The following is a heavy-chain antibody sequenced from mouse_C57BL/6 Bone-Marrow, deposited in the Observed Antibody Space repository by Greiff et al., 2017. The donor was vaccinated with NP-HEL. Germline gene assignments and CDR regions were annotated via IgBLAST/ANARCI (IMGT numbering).Heavy chain of an antibody. CDR2: IYPRSGNT. J-gene: IGHJ4*01. D-gene: IGHD1-1*01. Sequence: QVQLQQSGAELARPGASVKMSCKASGYTFTSYGISWVKQSTGQGLEWIGEIYPRSGNTYYNENFKGKATLTADKSASTAYMELRSLTSEDSAVYFCARGEDYSYAMDYWGQGTSGTGSS. CDR1: GYTFTSYG. V-gene: IGHV1-81*01. CDR3: ARGEDYSYAMDY.